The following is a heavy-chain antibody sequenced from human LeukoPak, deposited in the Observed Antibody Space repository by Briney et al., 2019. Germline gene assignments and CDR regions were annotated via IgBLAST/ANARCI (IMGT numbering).Heavy chain of an antibody. J-gene: IGHJ4*02. V-gene: IGHV4-59*01. Sequence: AETLSLTCTVSGGSISSYYWSWIRQPPGKGLEWIGYIYYSGSTNYNPSLKSRVTISVDTSKIQFSLKLSSVTAADTAVYYCARGAGNPFDYWGQGTMVTVSS. CDR2: IYYSGST. D-gene: IGHD6-19*01. CDR3: ARGAGNPFDY. CDR1: GGSISSYY.